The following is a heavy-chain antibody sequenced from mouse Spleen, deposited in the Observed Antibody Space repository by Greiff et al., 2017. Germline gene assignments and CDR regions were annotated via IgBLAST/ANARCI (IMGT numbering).Heavy chain of an antibody. J-gene: IGHJ2*01. CDR1: GFTFSSYG. CDR3: ARQKGTVVATNYFDY. V-gene: IGHV5-6*01. CDR2: ISSGGSYT. Sequence: EVQLVESGGDLVKPGGSLKLSCAASGFTFSSYGMSWVRQTPDKRLEWVATISSGGSYTYYPDSVKGRFTISRDNAKNTLYLQMSSLKSEDTAMYYCARQKGTVVATNYFDYWGQGTTLTVSS. D-gene: IGHD1-1*01.